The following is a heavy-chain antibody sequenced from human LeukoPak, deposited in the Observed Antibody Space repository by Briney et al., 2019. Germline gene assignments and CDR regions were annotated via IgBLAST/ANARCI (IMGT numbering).Heavy chain of an antibody. D-gene: IGHD3-22*01. CDR1: GFTFSSYS. J-gene: IGHJ4*02. CDR3: ASGAMGYYDSSGYPRGFDY. Sequence: GGSLRLSCAASGFTFSSYSMNWVRQAPEKGLEWVSSISSSSSYIYYADSVKGRFTISRDNAKNSLYLQMNSLRAEDTAVYYCASGAMGYYDSSGYPRGFDYWGQGTLVTVSS. V-gene: IGHV3-21*01. CDR2: ISSSSSYI.